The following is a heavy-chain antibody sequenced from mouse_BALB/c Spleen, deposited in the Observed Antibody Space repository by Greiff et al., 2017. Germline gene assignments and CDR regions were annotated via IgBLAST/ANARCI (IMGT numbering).Heavy chain of an antibody. CDR2: INPSTGYT. J-gene: IGHJ3*01. V-gene: IGHV1-7*01. D-gene: IGHD2-4*01. CDR3: ARRGDDYDEAWFAY. Sequence: QVQLQQSGAELAKPGASVKMSCKASGYTFTSYWMHWVKQRPGQGLEWIGYINPSTGYTEYNQKFKDKATLTADKSSSTAYMQLSSLTSEDSAVYYCARRGDDYDEAWFAYWGQGTLVTVSA. CDR1: GYTFTSYW.